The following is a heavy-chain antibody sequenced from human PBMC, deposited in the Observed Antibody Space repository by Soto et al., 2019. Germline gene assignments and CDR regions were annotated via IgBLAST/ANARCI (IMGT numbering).Heavy chain of an antibody. V-gene: IGHV1-58*01. J-gene: IGHJ6*02. CDR3: AGTITAAGGTGYYYGMDV. Sequence: SVKVSCKASGFTFTSSAVQWVRHARGQRLEWIGWIVVGSGDTNSAQKFQERVTITRDMSTSTAYIELSSLRSEDTAVYYCAGTITAAGGTGYYYGMDVWGQGTTVTVSS. CDR2: IVVGSGDT. D-gene: IGHD6-13*01. CDR1: GFTFTSSA.